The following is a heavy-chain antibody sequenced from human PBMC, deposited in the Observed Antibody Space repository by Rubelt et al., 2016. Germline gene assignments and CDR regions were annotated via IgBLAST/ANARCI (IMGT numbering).Heavy chain of an antibody. D-gene: IGHD2-8*01. CDR2: IYSDGRT. V-gene: IGHV3-66*01. J-gene: IGHJ4*02. CDR1: GFIFSSYN. Sequence: EVQLVESGGGLVQPGGSLRLSCATSGFIFSSYNMNWVRQAPGKGLEWVSVIYSDGRTDYADSVKGRFVISRDNSKNTLHLEMGKPRAEDTAVYYCASLKWSTWGQGTLVTVSS. CDR3: ASLKWST.